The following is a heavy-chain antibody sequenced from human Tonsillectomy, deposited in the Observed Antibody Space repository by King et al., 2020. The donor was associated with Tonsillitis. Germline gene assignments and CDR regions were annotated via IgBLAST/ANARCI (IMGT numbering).Heavy chain of an antibody. V-gene: IGHV3-21*01. D-gene: IGHD3-22*01. CDR3: ARKYYYDSSGYRDDNYGMDV. CDR2: ISSSSSYI. CDR1: GFTFSSYS. Sequence: VQLVESGGGLVKPGGPLRLSCAASGFTFSSYSMNWVRQAPGKGLEWVSSISSSSSYIYYADSVKGRFTISRENAKNSLYLQMNSLRAEDTAVYYCARKYYYDSSGYRDDNYGMDVWGQGTTVTVSS. J-gene: IGHJ6*02.